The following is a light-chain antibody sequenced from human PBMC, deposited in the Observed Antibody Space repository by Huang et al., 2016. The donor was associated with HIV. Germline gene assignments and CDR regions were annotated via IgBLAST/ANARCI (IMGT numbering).Light chain of an antibody. Sequence: EIVMTQSPGTLSVAPGERATISCRASQTINTNLAWFHQKPGQAPRLLIYAASTRTADFPARFSGSGSRTEFTLTISSLQSEDIAVYYCQQYNDWPRSFGQGTKVEIK. CDR2: AAS. V-gene: IGKV3-15*01. CDR3: QQYNDWPRS. J-gene: IGKJ1*01. CDR1: QTINTN.